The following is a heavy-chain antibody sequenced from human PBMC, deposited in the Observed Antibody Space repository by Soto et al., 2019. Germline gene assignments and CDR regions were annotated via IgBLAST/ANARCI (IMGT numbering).Heavy chain of an antibody. J-gene: IGHJ4*02. V-gene: IGHV4-59*01. CDR2: ISDSGST. D-gene: IGHD4-17*01. CDR1: GGSISDFY. CDR3: ARGETYRDYVNAFDY. Sequence: KPSETLSLTCTVSGGSISDFYWNWFRQAPGKTLEWLGYISDSGSTNYNPSLRSRVTFSVDTSNNKFSLRLNSATAADTAVYYCARGETYRDYVNAFDYWGPGTLVTSPQ.